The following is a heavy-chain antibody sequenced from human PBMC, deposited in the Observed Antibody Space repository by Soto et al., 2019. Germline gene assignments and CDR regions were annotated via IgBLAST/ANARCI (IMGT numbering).Heavy chain of an antibody. Sequence: EVQLLESGGGLVQPGGSLRLSCAASGFTFSSYAMSWVHQAPGKGLEWVSAISGSGGSTYYADSVKGRFTISRDNSXXTRYMTMIGLRAEDRGVYYCEKDMVRGVIPRILDCWGQGTLVTVSS. CDR1: GFTFSSYA. CDR3: EKDMVRGVIPRILDC. J-gene: IGHJ4*02. CDR2: ISGSGGST. D-gene: IGHD3-10*01. V-gene: IGHV3-23*01.